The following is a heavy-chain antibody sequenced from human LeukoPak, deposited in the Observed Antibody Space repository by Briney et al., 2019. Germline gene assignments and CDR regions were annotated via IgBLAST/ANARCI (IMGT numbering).Heavy chain of an antibody. CDR1: GFTFSDYY. J-gene: IGHJ3*02. D-gene: IGHD3-22*01. Sequence: PGGSLRLSCAASGFTFSDYYMSWIRQAPGKGLEWVSYISSSGSTIYYADSVKGRFTISRDNAKNSLYLQMNSLRAEDTAVYYCASRSKDSSGYYANAFDIWGQGTMVTVSS. CDR2: ISSSGSTI. V-gene: IGHV3-11*01. CDR3: ASRSKDSSGYYANAFDI.